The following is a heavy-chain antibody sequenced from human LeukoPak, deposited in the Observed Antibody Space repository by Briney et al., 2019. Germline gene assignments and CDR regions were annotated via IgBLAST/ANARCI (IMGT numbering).Heavy chain of an antibody. Sequence: GGSLRLSCAASGFIFRDDTMTWARQAPGKGLEWVSHIRSSGDDIRYADSVKGRFTISRDDAKNSLFLQMYSLRAEDTAVYYCARDKDWAFGYWGQGTLVTVSS. D-gene: IGHD3/OR15-3a*01. V-gene: IGHV3-21*05. J-gene: IGHJ4*02. CDR1: GFIFRDDT. CDR3: ARDKDWAFGY. CDR2: IRSSGDDI.